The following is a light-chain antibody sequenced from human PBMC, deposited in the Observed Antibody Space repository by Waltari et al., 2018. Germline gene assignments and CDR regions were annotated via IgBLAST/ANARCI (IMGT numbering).Light chain of an antibody. CDR2: EVN. Sequence: QSALTQPASVSGSPGQSITIPCSGTGSHVGSYYLVSWYQQHPGKAPKLIIYEVNMRPSGVSDRFSGSKSGVTASLTISGLQAEDEAVYFCCSLATNSIVIFGGGTKLTVL. V-gene: IGLV2-23*02. CDR3: CSLATNSIVI. J-gene: IGLJ2*01. CDR1: GSHVGSYYL.